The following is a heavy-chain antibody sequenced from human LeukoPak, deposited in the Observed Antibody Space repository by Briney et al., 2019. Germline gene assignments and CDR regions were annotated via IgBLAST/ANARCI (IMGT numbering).Heavy chain of an antibody. CDR3: VKLTWGYYDSSGYSETDY. Sequence: GGSLRLSCVASGLTFSKYSMNWVRQAPGKGLEWVSSITGSSNYIKHADSVKGRFTISRDNTKNSLYLQMNSLRAEDTAVYYCVKLTWGYYDSSGYSETDYWGQGTLVTVSS. D-gene: IGHD3-22*01. V-gene: IGHV3-21*01. CDR1: GLTFSKYS. CDR2: ITGSSNYI. J-gene: IGHJ4*02.